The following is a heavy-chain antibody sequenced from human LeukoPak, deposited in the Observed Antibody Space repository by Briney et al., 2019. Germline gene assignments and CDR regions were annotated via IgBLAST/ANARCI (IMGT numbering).Heavy chain of an antibody. D-gene: IGHD3-10*01. CDR1: GFTFSTYG. CDR2: ISYDGSNK. CDR3: AGAAYYMDV. Sequence: GGSLRLSCAAFGFTFSTYGIHWVRQAPGKGLEWVAVISYDGSNKYYADSVKGRFTISRDNSKSTLYLQMNSLRAEDTAIYYCAGAAYYMDVWGQGTTVTVSS. V-gene: IGHV3-30*03. J-gene: IGHJ6*02.